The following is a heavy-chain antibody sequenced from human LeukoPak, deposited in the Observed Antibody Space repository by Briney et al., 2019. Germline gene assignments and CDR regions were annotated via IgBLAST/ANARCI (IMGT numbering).Heavy chain of an antibody. Sequence: PSETLSLTCTVSGGSISSYYWNWIRQPPGKGLEWIGEIYHSGSTNYKPSLKSRVTISVDKSKNQFSLKLSSVTAADTAVYYCARGSQYSSGWLTRFDYWGQGILVTVSS. CDR3: ARGSQYSSGWLTRFDY. D-gene: IGHD6-19*01. J-gene: IGHJ4*02. CDR1: GGSISSYY. V-gene: IGHV4-59*12. CDR2: IYHSGST.